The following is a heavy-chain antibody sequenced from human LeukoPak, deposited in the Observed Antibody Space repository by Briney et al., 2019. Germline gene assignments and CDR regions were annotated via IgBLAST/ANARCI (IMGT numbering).Heavy chain of an antibody. CDR1: GFTFTSYT. CDR2: ISGGSGDI. Sequence: GGSLRLSCAASGFTFTSYTMNWVRQAPGKGLEWISYISGGSGDIFYAGSVQGRFTTSRDNAENSLYLHMSNLRAEDTAVYYCARAPGGSDYDLYLDYWGQGTLVTVSS. J-gene: IGHJ4*02. V-gene: IGHV3-48*01. CDR3: ARAPGGSDYDLYLDY. D-gene: IGHD5-12*01.